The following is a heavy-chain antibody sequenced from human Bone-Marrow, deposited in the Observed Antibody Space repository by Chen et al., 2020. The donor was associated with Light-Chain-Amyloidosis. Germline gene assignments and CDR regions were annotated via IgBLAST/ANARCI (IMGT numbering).Heavy chain of an antibody. CDR2: INPNNGVT. CDR3: TRDPPALVTPNGDY. Sequence: QVQLVQSGAELKKSGASVRVSCQASGYTFTAYYIHWVRQAPGQGLAWMGWINPNNGVTNYEQQIQGRVTMTGDTSINTDSMILTSLRSDDTAVYYCTRDPPALVTPNGDYWGQGTLVTVSA. D-gene: IGHD2-21*02. CDR1: GYTFTAYY. V-gene: IGHV1-2*02. J-gene: IGHJ4*02.